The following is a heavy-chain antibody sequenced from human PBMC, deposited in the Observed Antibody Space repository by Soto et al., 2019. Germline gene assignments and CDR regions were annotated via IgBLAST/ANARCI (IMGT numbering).Heavy chain of an antibody. Sequence: PSETLSLTCTVSGGSINTFYWSWVRQPAGKGLEWIGRILSSGSTSFNPSLERRVAMSVDTSKNHFSLNLSSVTAADMAVYYCAREGSYSAYNFAHGIQLWSFDFWGQGALVTVAS. J-gene: IGHJ4*02. D-gene: IGHD5-12*01. CDR2: ILSSGST. V-gene: IGHV4-4*07. CDR1: GGSINTFY. CDR3: AREGSYSAYNFAHGIQLWSFDF.